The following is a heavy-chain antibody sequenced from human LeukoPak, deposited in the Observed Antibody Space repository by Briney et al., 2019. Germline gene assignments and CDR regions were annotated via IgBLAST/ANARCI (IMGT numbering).Heavy chain of an antibody. D-gene: IGHD4-17*01. CDR3: ARDLVTVTKGFDI. CDR1: DDSFSSHY. CDR2: ISYIGST. Sequence: SETLSLTCAVSDDSFSSHYWTWIREPPGKGLEWIGYISYIGSTNYNPSLKSRVTISIDMSKNQFSLKLSSVTAADTAVYYCARDLVTVTKGFDIWGQGTMVSVSS. V-gene: IGHV4-59*11. J-gene: IGHJ3*02.